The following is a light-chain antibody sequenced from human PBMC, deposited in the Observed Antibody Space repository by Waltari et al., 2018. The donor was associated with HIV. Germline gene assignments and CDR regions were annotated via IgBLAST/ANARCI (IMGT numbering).Light chain of an antibody. CDR3: QQSYATPT. CDR1: QSVLYTSDKRNY. Sequence: IVMTQSPGSLAVSLGETAIINCKSSQSVLYTSDKRNYIAWYQQRPGQPPKLLIYWASMRESGVPARFSGSGSGTNFSLTVTNMHSEDVAMYYCQQSYATPTFGQGTKLEI. J-gene: IGKJ1*01. V-gene: IGKV4-1*01. CDR2: WAS.